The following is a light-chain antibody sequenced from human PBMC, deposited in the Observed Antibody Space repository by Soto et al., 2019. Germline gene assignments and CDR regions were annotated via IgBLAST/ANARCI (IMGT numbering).Light chain of an antibody. CDR3: SSYTSSSTSVV. Sequence: QSVLTQPASVSGSPGQSITISCTGTSSDVGGYNYVSWYQQHPGKAPKLMIYEVSNRPSGVSNRFSGSKSGNTASLTISGLHADDEADYYCSSYTSSSTSVVFGGGTKLTVL. J-gene: IGLJ2*01. CDR2: EVS. V-gene: IGLV2-14*01. CDR1: SSDVGGYNY.